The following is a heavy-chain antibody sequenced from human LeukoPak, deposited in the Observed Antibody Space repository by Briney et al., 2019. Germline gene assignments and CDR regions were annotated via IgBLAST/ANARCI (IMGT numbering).Heavy chain of an antibody. CDR2: IYPGDSDT. D-gene: IGHD3-16*02. CDR1: GYSFTSYW. J-gene: IGHJ4*02. V-gene: IGHV5-51*01. CDR3: ARGGVMITFGGVIVPLYYFDY. Sequence: GESLKISCKGSGYSFTSYWIGWVRQMPGKGLEWMGIIYPGDSDTRYSPSFQGQVTISADKSISTAYLQWSSLKASDTAMYHCARGGVMITFGGVIVPLYYFDYWGQGTLVTVSS.